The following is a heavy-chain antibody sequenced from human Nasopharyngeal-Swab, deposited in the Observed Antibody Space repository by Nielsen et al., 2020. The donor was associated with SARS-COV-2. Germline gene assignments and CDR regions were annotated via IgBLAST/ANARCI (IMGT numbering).Heavy chain of an antibody. CDR3: ARGAPLRYFDWCDLDY. J-gene: IGHJ4*02. D-gene: IGHD3-9*01. V-gene: IGHV3-11*05. Sequence: WIRQPPGKGLEWVSYISNSGSSTNYADSVKGRFTISRDNAKNSLYLQMNSLRAEDTAVYYCARGAPLRYFDWCDLDYWGQGTLVTVSS. CDR2: ISNSGSST.